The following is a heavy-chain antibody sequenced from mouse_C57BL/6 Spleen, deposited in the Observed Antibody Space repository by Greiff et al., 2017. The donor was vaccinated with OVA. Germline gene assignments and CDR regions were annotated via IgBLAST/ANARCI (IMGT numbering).Heavy chain of an antibody. D-gene: IGHD1-1*01. V-gene: IGHV14-3*01. Sequence: EVQLQQSVAELVRPGASVKLSCTASGFNIKNTYMHWVKQRPEQGLEWIGRIDPANGNTKYAPKFQGKATITAGTSSNTAYLQRSSLTSEDTAIYYCARDYYGSSSLAMDYWGQGTSVTVSS. CDR2: IDPANGNT. CDR1: GFNIKNTY. J-gene: IGHJ4*01. CDR3: ARDYYGSSSLAMDY.